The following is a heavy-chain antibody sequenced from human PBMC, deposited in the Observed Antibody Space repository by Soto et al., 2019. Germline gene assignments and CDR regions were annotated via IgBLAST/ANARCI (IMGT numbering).Heavy chain of an antibody. V-gene: IGHV3-23*01. Sequence: EVQLLESGGGLVQPGGSLRLSCAASGFTFSSYAMSWVRQAPGKGLEWVSTVSGSGGSTYYADSVKGRFTISRDNSKNTLYLKMNSLRVEDTAVYYCAKALAADGTRFDPWGQGTLVTVSS. CDR2: VSGSGGST. CDR1: GFTFSSYA. D-gene: IGHD6-13*01. J-gene: IGHJ5*02. CDR3: AKALAADGTRFDP.